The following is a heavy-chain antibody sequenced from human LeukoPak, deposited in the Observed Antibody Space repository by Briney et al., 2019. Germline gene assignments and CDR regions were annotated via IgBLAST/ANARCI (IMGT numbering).Heavy chain of an antibody. CDR3: AREWTAMVPPSYYYYYGMDV. Sequence: PSETLSLTCTVSGGSISSGGYYWSWIRQHPGKGLEWIGYIYYSGSTYYNPSLKSRVTISVNTAKNQFSLKLSSVTAAATAVYYCAREWTAMVPPSYYYYYGMDVWGQGTTVTVSS. V-gene: IGHV4-31*03. J-gene: IGHJ6*02. D-gene: IGHD5-18*01. CDR2: IYYSGST. CDR1: GGSISSGGYY.